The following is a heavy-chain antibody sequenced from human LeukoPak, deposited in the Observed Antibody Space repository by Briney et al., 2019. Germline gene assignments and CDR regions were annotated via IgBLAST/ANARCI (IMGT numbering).Heavy chain of an antibody. D-gene: IGHD5-12*01. CDR2: VSSSGSTT. CDR3: AKLSVEATKYAAFDF. CDR1: GFNFETYS. Sequence: TGGSLRLSYSASGFNFETYSMAWVRQTPGSGPEWVSTVSSSGSTTYYADSVKGRFTVSRDNSKNTLFLQMSNLRAEDTAIYFCAKLSVEATKYAAFDFWGQGTMATVSS. V-gene: IGHV3-23*01. J-gene: IGHJ3*01.